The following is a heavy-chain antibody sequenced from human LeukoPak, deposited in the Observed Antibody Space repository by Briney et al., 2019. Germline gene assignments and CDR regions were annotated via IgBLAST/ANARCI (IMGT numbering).Heavy chain of an antibody. CDR2: VSGSGDAT. D-gene: IGHD6-13*01. CDR1: GFTFTTYA. V-gene: IGHV3-23*01. Sequence: PGGSLRLSCAASGFTFTTYAMTWVRQAPGKGPEWVSAVSGSGDATYYADSVKGRFTISRDSSKNTLYLQMNSLRAEDTAIYYCARVIRAAPGKGYFGYWGQGTLVTVSS. J-gene: IGHJ4*02. CDR3: ARVIRAAPGKGYFGY.